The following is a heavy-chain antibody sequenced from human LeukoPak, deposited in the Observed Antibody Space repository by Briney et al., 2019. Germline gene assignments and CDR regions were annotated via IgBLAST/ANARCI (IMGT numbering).Heavy chain of an antibody. CDR3: ARVVLPFPYYYDSSGYCPFYY. CDR2: IYYSGST. Sequence: SETLSLTCTVSGGSISNYYWSRIRQPPGKGLEWIAYIYYSGSTNYNPSLKSRVTISVDTSKNQFSPKLSSVTAADTAVYYCARVVLPFPYYYDSSGYCPFYYWGQGTLVTVSS. D-gene: IGHD3-22*01. J-gene: IGHJ4*02. CDR1: GGSISNYY. V-gene: IGHV4-59*01.